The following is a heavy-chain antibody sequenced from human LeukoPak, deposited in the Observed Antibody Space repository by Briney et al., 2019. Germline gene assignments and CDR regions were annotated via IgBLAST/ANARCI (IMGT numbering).Heavy chain of an antibody. CDR1: GFSFSIYE. CDR3: ARNYYGSGSYYNA. V-gene: IGHV3-48*03. Sequence: PGGSLRLSCAASGFSFSIYEMNWVRQAPGKGLEWVSYISSTGSTIYYADSVKGRFTISRDNAKNSLYLQMNGLRAGDTAVYYCARNYYGSGSYYNAWGQGTLVTVSS. J-gene: IGHJ5*02. D-gene: IGHD3-10*01. CDR2: ISSTGSTI.